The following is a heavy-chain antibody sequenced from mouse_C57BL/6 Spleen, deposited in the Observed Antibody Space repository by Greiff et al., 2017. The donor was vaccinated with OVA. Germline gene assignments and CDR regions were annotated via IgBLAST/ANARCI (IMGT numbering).Heavy chain of an antibody. V-gene: IGHV3-6*01. CDR1: GYSITSGYY. D-gene: IGHD1-1*01. J-gene: IGHJ4*01. Sequence: ESGPGLVKPSQSLSLTCSVPGYSITSGYYWNWIRQFPGNKLEWMGYISYDGSNNYNPSLKNRISITRDTSKNQFFLKLNSVTTEDTATYYCARRRVDYAMDYWGQGTSVTVSS. CDR2: ISYDGSN. CDR3: ARRRVDYAMDY.